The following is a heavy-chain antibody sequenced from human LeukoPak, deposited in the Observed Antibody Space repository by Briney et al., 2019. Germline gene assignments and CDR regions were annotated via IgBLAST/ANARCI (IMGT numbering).Heavy chain of an antibody. CDR3: ARGYYYDSSGYYSDFDY. D-gene: IGHD3-22*01. J-gene: IGHJ4*02. CDR2: INPNSGGT. Sequence: ASVKVSCKASGYTFTGYYMHWVRQAPGQGLEWMGWINPNSGGTNYAQKFQGRVTMTRDTSISTAYMELSRLRSDDTAVYYCARGYYYDSSGYYSDFDYWGQGTLVTVSS. CDR1: GYTFTGYY. V-gene: IGHV1-2*02.